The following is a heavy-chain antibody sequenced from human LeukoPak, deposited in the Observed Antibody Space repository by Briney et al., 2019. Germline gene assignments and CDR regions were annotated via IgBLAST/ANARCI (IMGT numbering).Heavy chain of an antibody. D-gene: IGHD2-21*01. V-gene: IGHV3-7*01. CDR2: IKQDGSEK. CDR1: GFTFSSYW. CDR3: ARGLPTGIDYFDY. J-gene: IGHJ4*02. Sequence: GGSLRLSCAASGFTFSSYWMTWVRQAPGKGLEWVANIKQDGSEKYYVDSVKGRFTISRDNAKNSLYLQMNSLRAEDTAVYYCARGLPTGIDYFDYWGQGTLVTVSS.